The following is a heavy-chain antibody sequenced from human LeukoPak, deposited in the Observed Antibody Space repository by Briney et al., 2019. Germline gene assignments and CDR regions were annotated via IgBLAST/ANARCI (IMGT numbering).Heavy chain of an antibody. V-gene: IGHV3-9*03. D-gene: IGHD6-19*01. CDR3: AKSGRSGWFGCYMDV. CDR2: ISWNSGSI. Sequence: PGRSLRLSCAASGFTFDDYAMHWVRQAPGKGLEWVSGISWNSGSIGYADSVNGRFTISRDNAKNSLYLQMNSLRAEDMALYYCAKSGRSGWFGCYMDVWGKGTTVTVSS. J-gene: IGHJ6*03. CDR1: GFTFDDYA.